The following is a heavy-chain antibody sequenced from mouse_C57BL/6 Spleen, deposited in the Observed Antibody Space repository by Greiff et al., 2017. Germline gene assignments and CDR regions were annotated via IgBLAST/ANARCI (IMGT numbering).Heavy chain of an antibody. CDR1: GFNIKDDY. CDR2: IDPENGDT. V-gene: IGHV14-4*01. CDR3: TARTGTSAMDD. J-gene: IGHJ4*01. Sequence: VQLQQSGAELVRPGASVKLSCTASGFNIKDDYMHWVKQRPEQGLEWIGWIDPENGDTEYASKFQGKATITADTSSNPAYLQLISLTSEDTAVYYLTARTGTSAMDDWGQGTSVTVSS. D-gene: IGHD4-1*01.